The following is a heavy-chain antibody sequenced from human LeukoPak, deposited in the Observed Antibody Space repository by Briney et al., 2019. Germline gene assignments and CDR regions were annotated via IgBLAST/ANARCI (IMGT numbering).Heavy chain of an antibody. J-gene: IGHJ4*02. D-gene: IGHD1-26*01. V-gene: IGHV3-30*18. CDR2: ISFDGTNT. Sequence: GSLILSCETSGFTFSSYGMHWVRQAPGKGLQWLAVISFDGTNTVYLDSVKGRFTISRDNSKNTLYLQMNSLTSEDTATYYCAKEKGWELLRSYIDFWGQGTLVTVYS. CDR1: GFTFSSYG. CDR3: AKEKGWELLRSYIDF.